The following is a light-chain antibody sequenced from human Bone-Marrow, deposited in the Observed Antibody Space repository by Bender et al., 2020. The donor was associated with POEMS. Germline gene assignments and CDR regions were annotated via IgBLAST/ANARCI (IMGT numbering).Light chain of an antibody. V-gene: IGLV2-14*02. J-gene: IGLJ2*01. CDR2: NSD. CDR1: SSDVGSYNL. Sequence: QSALTQPASVSGSPGQSITISCTGTSSDVGSYNLVSWYQQHPGKAPKLIIYNSDQRPSGVPDRFSGSMSGTSASLAISGLHSEDEADYYCVAWDDTLNGWVFGGGTKLTVL. CDR3: VAWDDTLNGWV.